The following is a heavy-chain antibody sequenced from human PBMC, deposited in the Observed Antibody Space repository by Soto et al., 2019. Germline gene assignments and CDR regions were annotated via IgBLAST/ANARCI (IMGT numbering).Heavy chain of an antibody. Sequence: PSETLSLTCAVSGGSITSGGYSWSWIRQPPGKGLEWIGYIYHTGNTYYNPSLESRVTILIDRSKNQFSLQLASVTAADTAVYYCDRFRETAVLDYWGQGTLDTVSS. CDR3: DRFRETAVLDY. V-gene: IGHV4-30-2*01. CDR1: GGSITSGGYS. J-gene: IGHJ4*02. CDR2: IYHTGNT. D-gene: IGHD2-21*02.